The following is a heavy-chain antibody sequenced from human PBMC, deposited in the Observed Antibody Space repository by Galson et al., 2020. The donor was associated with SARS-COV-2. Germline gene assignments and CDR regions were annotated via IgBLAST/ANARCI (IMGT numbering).Heavy chain of an antibody. D-gene: IGHD3-22*01. J-gene: IGHJ5*02. CDR1: RGSISSSNYY. CDR3: ARFPPPHPDDSP. Sequence: SETLSLTCTVSRGSISSSNYYWGWIRQPPGKGLEWIGTFYYSGITHYNRSLRSRVTISVDTSKNQFSLRVTSVTAADTAVYYCARFPPPHPDDSPWGQGTLVSVSS. V-gene: IGHV4-39*01. CDR2: FYYSGIT.